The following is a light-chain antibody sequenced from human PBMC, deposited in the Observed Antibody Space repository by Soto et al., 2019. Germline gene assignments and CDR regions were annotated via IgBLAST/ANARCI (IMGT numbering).Light chain of an antibody. Sequence: QSALTQPPSASGTPGQRVTISCSGSSSNIGSNTVNWYQQLPGTAPKLLIYSNNQRPSGVPDRFSGSKSGTSASLAISGLQSEDEADYYCAAWADSLNVLYVFGTGTKVTVL. J-gene: IGLJ1*01. CDR1: SSNIGSNT. CDR3: AAWADSLNVLYV. V-gene: IGLV1-44*01. CDR2: SNN.